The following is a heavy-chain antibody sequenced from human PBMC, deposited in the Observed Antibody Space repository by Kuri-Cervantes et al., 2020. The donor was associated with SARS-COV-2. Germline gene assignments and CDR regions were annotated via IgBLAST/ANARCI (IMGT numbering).Heavy chain of an antibody. D-gene: IGHD3-3*01. CDR1: GGSFSGYY. Sequence: GSLRLSCAVYGGSFSGYYWSWLRQPPGKGLEWIGEINHRGSTNYKPSLKSRVTISVDTSKNKFSLKLSSVTAADTAVYYSARLRRPAEFWSGYYTGGVGAFDIWGQGTMVTVSS. J-gene: IGHJ3*02. CDR2: INHRGST. V-gene: IGHV4-34*01. CDR3: ARLRRPAEFWSGYYTGGVGAFDI.